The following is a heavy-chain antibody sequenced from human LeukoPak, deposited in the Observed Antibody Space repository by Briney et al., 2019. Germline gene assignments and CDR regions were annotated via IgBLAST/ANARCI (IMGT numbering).Heavy chain of an antibody. D-gene: IGHD5-12*01. J-gene: IGHJ3*02. V-gene: IGHV4-59*08. CDR3: ARHSRSGYIGYENAFDI. CDR2: IYYSGSN. CDR1: GGSISSYY. Sequence: SETLSLTCTVSGGSISSYYRSWIRQPPGKGLEWIGYIYYSGSNNYNPSLKSGVTISVNTSTNQSALKLDSVTAADTGIYFCARHSRSGYIGYENAFDIWGQGTMVTVSS.